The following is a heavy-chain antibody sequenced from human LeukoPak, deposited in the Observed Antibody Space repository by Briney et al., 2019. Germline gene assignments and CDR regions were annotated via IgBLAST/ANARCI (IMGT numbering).Heavy chain of an antibody. J-gene: IGHJ4*02. CDR2: IIPIFGTA. CDR3: ASDMNYDSSGEY. D-gene: IGHD3-22*01. CDR1: GGTFSSYA. V-gene: IGHV1-69*05. Sequence: SVKVSCKASGGTFSSYAISWVRQAPGQGLEWMGRIIPIFGTANYAQKFQGRVTITTDESTSTAYMELSSLRSEDTAVYYCASDMNYDSSGEYWGQGTLVTVSS.